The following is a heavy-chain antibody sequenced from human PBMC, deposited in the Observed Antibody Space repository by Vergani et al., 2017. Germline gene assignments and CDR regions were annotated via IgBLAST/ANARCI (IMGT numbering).Heavy chain of an antibody. CDR2: IYYSGST. D-gene: IGHD2-21*02. Sequence: QVQLQESGPGLVKPSETLSLTCTVSGGSISSYYWSWIRQPPGKGLEWIGYIYYSGSTNYNPSLKSRVTISEDTSKNQFSLELSSVTAADTAVYYCARNPYCGGDCYSDAFDIWGQGTMVTVYS. CDR1: GGSISSYY. J-gene: IGHJ3*02. V-gene: IGHV4-59*01. CDR3: ARNPYCGGDCYSDAFDI.